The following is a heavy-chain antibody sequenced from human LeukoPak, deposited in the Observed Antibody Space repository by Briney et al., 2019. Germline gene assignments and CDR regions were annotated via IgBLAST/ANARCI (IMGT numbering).Heavy chain of an antibody. CDR1: GGSFSGYS. D-gene: IGHD3-3*01. V-gene: IGHV4-34*01. CDR3: ARYNYDFWSGYSKWFDP. J-gene: IGHJ5*02. CDR2: FSHSGFP. Sequence: SETLSLTCAIYGGSFSGYSWTWIRQPPGKGLEWIGEFSHSGFPVYNPSLGGRVTISIDASKNQFSLKLNSVTAADTAAYYCARYNYDFWSGYSKWFDPWGQGTLVTVSS.